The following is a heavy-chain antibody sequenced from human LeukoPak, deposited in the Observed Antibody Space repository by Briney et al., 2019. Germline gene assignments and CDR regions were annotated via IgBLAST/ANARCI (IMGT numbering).Heavy chain of an antibody. D-gene: IGHD6-13*01. J-gene: IGHJ4*02. V-gene: IGHV4-59*01. CDR1: GVSISSYY. Sequence: PSETLSLTCTVSGVSISSYYWSWLRQPPGKGLEGIGYIYYSGSTNYNPSLKSRVTISVDTSKNQFSLKLSSVTAADTAVYYCARAPPSSSWSELDYWGQGTLVTVSS. CDR3: ARAPPSSSWSELDY. CDR2: IYYSGST.